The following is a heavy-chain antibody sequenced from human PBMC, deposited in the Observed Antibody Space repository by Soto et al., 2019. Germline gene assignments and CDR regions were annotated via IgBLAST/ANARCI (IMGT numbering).Heavy chain of an antibody. J-gene: IGHJ4*02. CDR2: MSYDGRNR. D-gene: IGHD6-13*01. CDR1: GFSFSTYG. V-gene: IGHV3-30*18. CDR3: AKPYSNRWYHFDY. Sequence: GGSLRLSCAASGFSFSTYGMHWVRQAPGKGLEWVAVMSYDGRNRYYADSVKGRFTISRDNSKNTLFLQMNSLRAEDTAVYFCAKPYSNRWYHFDYWGQGTLVTVSS.